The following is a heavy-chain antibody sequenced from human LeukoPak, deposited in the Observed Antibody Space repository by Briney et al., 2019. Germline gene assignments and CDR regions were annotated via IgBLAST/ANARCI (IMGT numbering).Heavy chain of an antibody. V-gene: IGHV5-10-1*01. D-gene: IGHD1-14*01. Sequence: GESLKISCKGSGYSFTSYWISWVRQMPGKGLEWMGRIEPSDSYTHYSPPFQGHVTISADKSISTAYLQWSSLKASVTAMYYCASSIEPGYWGQGTLVTVSS. CDR1: GYSFTSYW. CDR3: ASSIEPGY. J-gene: IGHJ4*02. CDR2: IEPSDSYT.